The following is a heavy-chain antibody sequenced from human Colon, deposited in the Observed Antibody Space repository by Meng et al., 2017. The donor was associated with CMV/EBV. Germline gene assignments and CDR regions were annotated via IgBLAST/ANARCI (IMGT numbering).Heavy chain of an antibody. CDR2: MYYTGTA. Sequence: SETLSLTCSVSGASVSNGSFYWSWLRRAPGKGLEWIGYMYYTGTAYYNPSLKSRVTIAVDTSKNHYSLKMTSVTAADTAIYYCAREVGILIGRPIFGLDLWGRGTAVTVSS. CDR3: AREVGILIGRPIFGLDL. CDR1: GASVSNGSFY. J-gene: IGHJ6*02. D-gene: IGHD3-3*02. V-gene: IGHV4-61*03.